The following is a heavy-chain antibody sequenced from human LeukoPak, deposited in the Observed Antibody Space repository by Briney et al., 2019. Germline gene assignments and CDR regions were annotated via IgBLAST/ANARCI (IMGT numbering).Heavy chain of an antibody. CDR1: GGSFSGYY. D-gene: IGHD1-26*01. Sequence: PSETLSLTCAVYGGSFSGYYWSWIRQPPGKGLEWIGEINHSGSTNYNPSLKSRVTISVDTSKNQFSLKLSSVTAADTAVYYCARRRIVGATNWFDPWGQGTLVTVSS. CDR2: INHSGST. V-gene: IGHV4-34*01. J-gene: IGHJ5*02. CDR3: ARRRIVGATNWFDP.